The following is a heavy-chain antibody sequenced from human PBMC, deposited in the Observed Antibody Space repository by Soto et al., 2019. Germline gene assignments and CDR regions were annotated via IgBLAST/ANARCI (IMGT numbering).Heavy chain of an antibody. CDR2: IYPGDSDT. V-gene: IGHV5-51*01. J-gene: IGHJ6*02. Sequence: GESLKISCKGSGSSFPSQWIGGVLQTPGQGLEWMGIIYPGDSDTRYSPSFQGQVTISADKSISTAYLQWRSLQASDTAMYYCARQGRIAAAGDYYYYYYGMDVWGQGTTVTVSS. CDR3: ARQGRIAAAGDYYYYYYGMDV. D-gene: IGHD6-13*01. CDR1: GSSFPSQW.